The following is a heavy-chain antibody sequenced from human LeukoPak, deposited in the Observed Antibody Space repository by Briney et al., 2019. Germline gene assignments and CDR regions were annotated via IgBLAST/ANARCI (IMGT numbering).Heavy chain of an antibody. CDR2: ISTSNGNT. V-gene: IGHV1-18*01. Sequence: GASVKVSCKASGYTFTDYGINWVRQAPGQGLGWMAWISTSNGNTNYAQKFQGRVTTTTDTATSTASMELRSLRSGDTAVYYCATAMVRGYFSSGTPLPGDYWGQGTLVTVSS. CDR1: GYTFTDYG. CDR3: ATAMVRGYFSSGTPLPGDY. D-gene: IGHD3-10*01. J-gene: IGHJ4*02.